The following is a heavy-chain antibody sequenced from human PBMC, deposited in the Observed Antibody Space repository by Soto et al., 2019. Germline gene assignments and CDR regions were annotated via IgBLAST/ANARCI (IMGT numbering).Heavy chain of an antibody. Sequence: PGGSLRLSCAASGFTFSSYAMHWVRQAPGRGLEWVAVISYDGSNKYYADSVKGRFTISRDNSKNTLYLQMNSLRAEDTAVYYCARDRELRYFDWPSFDPWGQGTLVTVSS. CDR1: GFTFSSYA. J-gene: IGHJ5*02. D-gene: IGHD3-9*01. CDR3: ARDRELRYFDWPSFDP. V-gene: IGHV3-30-3*01. CDR2: ISYDGSNK.